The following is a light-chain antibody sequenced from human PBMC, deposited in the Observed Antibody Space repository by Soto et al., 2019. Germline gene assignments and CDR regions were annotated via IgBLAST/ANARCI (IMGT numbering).Light chain of an antibody. J-gene: IGLJ1*01. CDR2: EVT. V-gene: IGLV2-14*01. CDR1: SSDVGAYDY. CDR3: NSYTRSTKYV. Sequence: QSALTQPASVSGSPGQSITVSCTGTSSDVGAYDYVSGYQHHPGKAPKLIIYEVTNRPSGVSNRFSGSKSGNTASLTISGLQAEDEADYYCNSYTRSTKYVFGTGTKVTVL.